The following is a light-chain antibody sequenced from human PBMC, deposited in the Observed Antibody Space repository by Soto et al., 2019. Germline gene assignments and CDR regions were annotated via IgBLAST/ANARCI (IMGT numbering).Light chain of an antibody. Sequence: DIQITQSPSSLSASVGDRVTITCRASQSIGRFLNWHQQKPGKPPNVLINVASTLRSGVPSRFSGSGSGTDFNLTINSLQPEDFATYFCQQSFTTPLTFGGGTKVEIK. CDR1: QSIGRF. CDR2: VAS. CDR3: QQSFTTPLT. V-gene: IGKV1-39*01. J-gene: IGKJ4*01.